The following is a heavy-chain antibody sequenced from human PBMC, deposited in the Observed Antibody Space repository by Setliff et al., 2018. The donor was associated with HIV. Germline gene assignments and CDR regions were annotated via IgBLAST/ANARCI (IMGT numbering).Heavy chain of an antibody. V-gene: IGHV3-48*04. D-gene: IGHD5-12*01. Sequence: GGSLRLSCATSGFHFSRYSMNWFRQAPGKGLEWVSYISSGGTTIYYADSVRGRFTISRDDARKSVFLQMDSLRAEDTAMYYCSRWPFDYWGQGALVTVSS. CDR3: SRWPFDY. CDR2: ISSGGTTI. CDR1: GFHFSRYS. J-gene: IGHJ4*02.